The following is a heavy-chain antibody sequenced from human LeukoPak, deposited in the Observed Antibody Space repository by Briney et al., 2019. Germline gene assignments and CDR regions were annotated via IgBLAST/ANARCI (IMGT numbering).Heavy chain of an antibody. D-gene: IGHD6-13*01. CDR1: GFTFSNYA. CDR3: ARDWGIDQTSDY. J-gene: IGHJ4*02. CDR2: FSGSGGRT. V-gene: IGHV3-23*01. Sequence: GGSLRLSCAASGFTFSNYAMSWVRQAPGKGLECISGFSGSGGRTFYADSVKGRFTISRDNAKNSLYLQMNSLRAEDTAVYYCARDWGIDQTSDYWGQGTLVTVSS.